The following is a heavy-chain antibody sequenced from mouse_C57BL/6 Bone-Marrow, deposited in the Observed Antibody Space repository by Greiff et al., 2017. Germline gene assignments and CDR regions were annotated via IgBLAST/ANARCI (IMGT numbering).Heavy chain of an antibody. V-gene: IGHV1-53*01. J-gene: IGHJ4*01. CDR1: GYTFTSYW. CDR2: INPSNGGT. D-gene: IGHD2-1*01. CDR3: ARSRGNYAYCYAMDY. Sequence: VQLKQPGTELVKPGASVKLSCKASGYTFTSYWLHWVKQRPGQGLEWIGNINPSNGGTNYNEKFKSKATLTVDNSSSTAYMQLSSLTSEDSAVYYCARSRGNYAYCYAMDYWGQGTSVTVSS.